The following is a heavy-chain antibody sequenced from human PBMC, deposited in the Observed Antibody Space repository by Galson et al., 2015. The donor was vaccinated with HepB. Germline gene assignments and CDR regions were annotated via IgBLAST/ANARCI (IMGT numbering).Heavy chain of an antibody. V-gene: IGHV3-21*01. D-gene: IGHD3-3*01. CDR3: ARVGDFWGGYTRFMDYYGMDV. CDR1: GFTFSSYS. CDR2: ISSSSSYI. Sequence: SLRLSCAASGFTFSSYSMNWVRQAPGKGLEWVSSISSSSSYIYYADSVKGRFTISRDNAKNSLYLQMDSLRAEDTAVYYCARVGDFWGGYTRFMDYYGMDVWGQGTTVTVSS. J-gene: IGHJ6*02.